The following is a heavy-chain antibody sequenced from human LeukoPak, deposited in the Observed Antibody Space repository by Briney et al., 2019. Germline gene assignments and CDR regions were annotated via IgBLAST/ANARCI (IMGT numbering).Heavy chain of an antibody. D-gene: IGHD5-24*01. J-gene: IGHJ3*02. Sequence: GASVKVSCTASGYTFTSYGISWVRQAPGQGLEWMGWISAYNGNTNYAQKLPGRVTMTTNTSTSTAYLELRSLRSDDTARYYCARDRVTGRWLQSNDAFDIWGQGTMVTVSS. CDR2: ISAYNGNT. CDR3: ARDRVTGRWLQSNDAFDI. V-gene: IGHV1-18*01. CDR1: GYTFTSYG.